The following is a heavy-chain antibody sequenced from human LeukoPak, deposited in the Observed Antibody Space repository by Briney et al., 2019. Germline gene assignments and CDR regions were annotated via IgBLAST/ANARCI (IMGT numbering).Heavy chain of an antibody. J-gene: IGHJ6*02. Sequence: PGRSLRLSCAASGFTFSSYAMHWVRQAPGKGLEWVAVISYDGSNKYYADSVKGRFTISRDNSKNTLYLQMNSLRAEDTAVYYCARDLDRLQVLRFLKWLSPNYYYYYGMDVWGQGTTVTVSS. V-gene: IGHV3-30-3*01. D-gene: IGHD3-3*01. CDR1: GFTFSSYA. CDR2: ISYDGSNK. CDR3: ARDLDRLQVLRFLKWLSPNYYYYYGMDV.